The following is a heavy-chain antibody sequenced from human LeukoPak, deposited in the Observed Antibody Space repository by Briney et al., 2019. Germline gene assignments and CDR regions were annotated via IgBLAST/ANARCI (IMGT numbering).Heavy chain of an antibody. J-gene: IGHJ6*02. D-gene: IGHD2-2*01. V-gene: IGHV3-66*04. CDR1: GFSVSSSH. CDR2: IYSDGRT. Sequence: GGSLRLSCAASGFSVSSSHLTWVRQAPGKGLEWVSLIYSDGRTYYADSVRGRFTISRDNSKNTLYLQMNSLRVEDTAVFYCVRPKHSSTSWLHYGMDVCGQGTTVIVSS. CDR3: VRPKHSSTSWLHYGMDV.